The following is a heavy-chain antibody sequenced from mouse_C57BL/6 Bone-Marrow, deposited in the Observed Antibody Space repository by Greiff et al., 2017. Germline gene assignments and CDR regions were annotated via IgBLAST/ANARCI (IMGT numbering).Heavy chain of an antibody. J-gene: IGHJ2*01. D-gene: IGHD2-14*01. CDR2: IYPGDGDT. CDR1: GYAFSSSW. CDR3: ARCRYYFDY. V-gene: IGHV1-82*01. Sequence: VQLQQSGPELVKPGASAKISCKASGYAFSSSWMNWVKQRPGKGLEWIGRIYPGDGDTNYNGKFKGKATLTADKSSSTAYMQLSSLTSEDSAVYFCARCRYYFDYWGQGTTLTVSS.